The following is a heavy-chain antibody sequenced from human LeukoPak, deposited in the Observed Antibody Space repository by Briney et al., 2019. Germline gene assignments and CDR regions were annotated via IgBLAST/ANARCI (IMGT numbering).Heavy chain of an antibody. V-gene: IGHV1-18*01. CDR2: ITTYNGLT. D-gene: IGHD6-13*01. CDR3: ARGPYSSRPHDY. J-gene: IGHJ4*02. CDR1: GYTFTSFV. Sequence: ASVKVSCKASGYTFTSFVISWVRQAPGQGLEWMGWITTYNGLTTYARNIQDRVTMTMDTSTSTAYMELRSLTSDDTAVYYCARGPYSSRPHDYWGQGTLVTVSS.